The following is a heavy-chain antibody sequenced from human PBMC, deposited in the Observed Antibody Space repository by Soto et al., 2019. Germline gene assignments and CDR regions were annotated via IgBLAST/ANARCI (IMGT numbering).Heavy chain of an antibody. V-gene: IGHV4-39*01. CDR1: GGSISSFNYF. CDR2: LYYSGNT. J-gene: IGHJ5*02. D-gene: IGHD2-15*01. Sequence: QLQLQESGPGLVKPSETLSLTCTVSGGSISSFNYFWGWIRQAPGEGPEWIGSLYYSGNTYCNPSLQSGVTISAHTPKKQCPLTLRSVTAADTAVYYCARGGGSTFNRCDPWGQGTLVTVSP. CDR3: ARGGGSTFNRCDP.